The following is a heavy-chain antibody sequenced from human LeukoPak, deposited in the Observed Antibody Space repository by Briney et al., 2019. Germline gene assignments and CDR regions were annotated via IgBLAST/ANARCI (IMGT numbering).Heavy chain of an antibody. CDR1: GFTFSSYV. Sequence: GGSLRLSCAASGFTFSSYVMHWVRQAPGKGLEWVAAISYDGTNKNYADSVKGRFTISRDNSKNTLYLQMNSLRAEDTAVYYCAKEYEAYCGGDCYSYFDYWGQGTLVTVSS. CDR2: ISYDGTNK. V-gene: IGHV3-30*18. D-gene: IGHD2-21*02. CDR3: AKEYEAYCGGDCYSYFDY. J-gene: IGHJ4*02.